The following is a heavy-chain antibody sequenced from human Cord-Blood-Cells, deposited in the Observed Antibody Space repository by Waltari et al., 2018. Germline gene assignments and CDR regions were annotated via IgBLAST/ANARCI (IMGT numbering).Heavy chain of an antibody. V-gene: IGHV3-15*01. Sequence: EVQLVESGGGLVKPGGSLRLSCAASGFTFSNAWMSWVRQAPGKGLEWVGRIKSKTDGGTTDYAAPVKGRFTISRDDSKNTLYLQMNSLKTEDTAVYYCAKDRAYSGYAFDIWGQGTMVTVSS. CDR2: IKSKTDGGTT. J-gene: IGHJ3*02. D-gene: IGHD5-12*01. CDR1: GFTFSNAW. CDR3: AKDRAYSGYAFDI.